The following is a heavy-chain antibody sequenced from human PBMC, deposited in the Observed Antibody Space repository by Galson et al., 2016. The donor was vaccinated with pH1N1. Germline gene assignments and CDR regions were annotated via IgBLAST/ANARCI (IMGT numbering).Heavy chain of an antibody. CDR2: INQTGSVQ. J-gene: IGHJ4*02. Sequence: SLRLSCAASGFTFSNYWMSWVRQAPGKGLEWVANINQTGSVQYYVASVKGRFTISRDNAKNSLYLQMNSRTAEDTAVYYCARAIFAAAAVWGQGTLVTVSS. V-gene: IGHV3-7*03. CDR3: ARAIFAAAAV. D-gene: IGHD6-13*01. CDR1: GFTFSNYW.